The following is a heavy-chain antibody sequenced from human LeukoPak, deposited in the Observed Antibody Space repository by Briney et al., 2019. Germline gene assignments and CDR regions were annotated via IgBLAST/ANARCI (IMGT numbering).Heavy chain of an antibody. CDR3: ARFIPSSGIDP. CDR2: SSYTGST. V-gene: IGHV4-59*01. Sequence: APETLSLTCTVSGGSISSNYWSWIRQPPGKGLEWITYSSYTGSTNYNPSLKSRVTISVDTSKNQFSLRLRSVTAADTAVYYCARFIPSSGIDPWGQGTLVTVSS. J-gene: IGHJ5*02. D-gene: IGHD3-10*02. CDR1: GGSISSNY.